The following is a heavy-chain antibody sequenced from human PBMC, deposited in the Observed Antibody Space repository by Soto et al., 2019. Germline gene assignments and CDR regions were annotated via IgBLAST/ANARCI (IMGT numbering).Heavy chain of an antibody. CDR2: IDPSDSQT. Sequence: GESLKISCNGSGYSFAGYWITWVRQKPGKGLEWRGRIDPSDSQTYYSPSFRGHVTISATKSITTVFLQWSSLRASDTAMYYCARQIYDSDTGPNFQYYFDSWGQGTPVTVSS. V-gene: IGHV5-10-1*01. J-gene: IGHJ4*02. CDR3: ARQIYDSDTGPNFQYYFDS. D-gene: IGHD3-22*01. CDR1: GYSFAGYW.